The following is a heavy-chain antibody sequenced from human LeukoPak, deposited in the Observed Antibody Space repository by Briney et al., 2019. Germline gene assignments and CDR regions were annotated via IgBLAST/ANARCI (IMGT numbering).Heavy chain of an antibody. CDR2: INHSGST. CDR3: ARASKYYYDSSGYFDY. D-gene: IGHD3-22*01. J-gene: IGHJ4*02. V-gene: IGHV4-34*01. Sequence: SETLSLTCAVYGGSFSGYYWSWIRQPPGKGLEWIGEINHSGSTNYNPSLKSRVTISVDTSKNQFSLKLSSVTAADTAVYYCARASKYYYDSSGYFDYWGQGTLVTVSS. CDR1: GGSFSGYY.